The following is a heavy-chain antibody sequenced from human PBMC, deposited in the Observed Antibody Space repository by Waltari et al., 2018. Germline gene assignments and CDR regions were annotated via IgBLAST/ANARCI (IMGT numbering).Heavy chain of an antibody. CDR2: IYYSGGT. J-gene: IGHJ4*02. V-gene: IGHV4-39*01. CDR1: GGSISSSSYY. Sequence: QLQLQESGPGLVKPSETLSLTCTVSGGSISSSSYYWGWIRQPPGKGLEWIGSIYYSGGTYYNPSLKSRVTISVDTSKNQFSLKLSSVTAADTAVYYCARQRIVVVPAFFDYWGQGTLVTVSS. D-gene: IGHD2-2*01. CDR3: ARQRIVVVPAFFDY.